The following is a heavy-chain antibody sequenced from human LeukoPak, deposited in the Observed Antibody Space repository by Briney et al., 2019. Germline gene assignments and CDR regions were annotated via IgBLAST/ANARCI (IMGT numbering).Heavy chain of an antibody. CDR1: GFTVSSNY. Sequence: GGSLRLSCAASGFTVSSNYMSWVRQAPGKGREWVSVIYSGGSTYYADSVKGRFTISRDNSKNTLYLQMNSLRAEDTAVYYCARDRASAFDIWGQGTMVTVSS. D-gene: IGHD3-10*01. CDR2: IYSGGST. CDR3: ARDRASAFDI. V-gene: IGHV3-53*01. J-gene: IGHJ3*02.